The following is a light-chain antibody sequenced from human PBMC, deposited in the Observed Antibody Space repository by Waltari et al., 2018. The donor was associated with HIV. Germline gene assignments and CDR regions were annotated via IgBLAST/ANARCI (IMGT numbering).Light chain of an antibody. CDR2: GNT. CDR3: QSYDSSLSGSKI. Sequence: QSVLTQPPSVSGAPGQRVTISCTGTRSNIGAGYDVQWYQQLPGTAPKLLIYGNTNRPSCVPDRFSGSKSGTSASLDITGLQAEDEADYYCQSYDSSLSGSKIFGGGTKLTVL. J-gene: IGLJ2*01. CDR1: RSNIGAGYD. V-gene: IGLV1-40*01.